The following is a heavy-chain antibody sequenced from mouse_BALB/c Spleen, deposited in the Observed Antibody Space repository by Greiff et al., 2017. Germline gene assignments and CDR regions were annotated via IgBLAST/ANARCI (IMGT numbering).Heavy chain of an antibody. CDR1: GFTFSSYG. V-gene: IGHV5-6*02. CDR3: ARIYGSGFDY. Sequence: DVKLVESGGDLVKPGGSLKLSCAASGFTFSSYGMSWVRQTPDKRLEWVATISSGGSYTYYPDSVKGRFTISRDNAKNNLYLQMSSLRSEDTALYYCARIYGSGFDYWGQGTTLTVSS. J-gene: IGHJ2*01. CDR2: ISSGGSYT. D-gene: IGHD1-1*01.